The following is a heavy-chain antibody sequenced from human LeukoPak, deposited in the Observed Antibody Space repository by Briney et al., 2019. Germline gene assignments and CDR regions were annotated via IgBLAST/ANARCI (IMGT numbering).Heavy chain of an antibody. CDR1: GGSISSSNW. D-gene: IGHD3-9*01. CDR2: IYHSGST. J-gene: IGHJ2*01. CDR3: ARPNLRYFDWLLRNPGYFDL. V-gene: IGHV4-4*02. Sequence: PSGTLSLTCAVSGGSISSSNWWSWVRQPPGKGLEWIVEIYHSGSTNYNPSLKSRVTISVDKSKNQFSLKLSSVTAADTAVYYCARPNLRYFDWLLRNPGYFDLWGRGTLVTVSS.